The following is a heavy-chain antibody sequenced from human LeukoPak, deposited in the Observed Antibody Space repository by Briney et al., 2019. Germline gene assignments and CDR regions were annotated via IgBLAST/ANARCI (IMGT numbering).Heavy chain of an antibody. CDR2: INPSGGST. CDR3: ARVDYGGTSASGY. J-gene: IGHJ4*02. D-gene: IGHD4-23*01. V-gene: IGHV1-46*01. Sequence: ASVKVSCKASGYTFTNYGISWVRQAPGQGLEWMGIINPSGGSTSYAQKFQGRVTMTRDTSTSTVYMELSSLRSEDTAVYYCARVDYGGTSASGYWGQGTLVTVSS. CDR1: GYTFTNYG.